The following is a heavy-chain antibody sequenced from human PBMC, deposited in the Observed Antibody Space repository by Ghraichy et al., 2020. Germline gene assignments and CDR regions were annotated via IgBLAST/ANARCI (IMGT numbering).Heavy chain of an antibody. V-gene: IGHV1-69*06. Sequence: SVKVPCKASGGTFSSYAISWVRQAPGQGLEWMGGIIPIFGTANYAQKFQGRVTITADKSTSTAYMELSSLRSEDTAVYYCATLFIVVVTAQSQGAFDIWGQGTMVTVSS. CDR3: ATLFIVVVTAQSQGAFDI. D-gene: IGHD2-21*02. CDR1: GGTFSSYA. J-gene: IGHJ3*02. CDR2: IIPIFGTA.